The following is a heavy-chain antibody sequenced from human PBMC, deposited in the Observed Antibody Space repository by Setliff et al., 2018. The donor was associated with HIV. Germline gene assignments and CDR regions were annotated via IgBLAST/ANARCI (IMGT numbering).Heavy chain of an antibody. Sequence: TGGSLRLSCAASGFTVSRNSMSWVRQAPGKGLEWVSVIYSVGITYYTDSVKGRFTISRDNSKNTLYLQMNSLRAEDTAVYYCARVFGPFDYWGQGTLVTVSS. V-gene: IGHV3-53*01. CDR3: ARVFGPFDY. D-gene: IGHD3-10*02. CDR2: IYSVGIT. CDR1: GFTVSRNS. J-gene: IGHJ4*02.